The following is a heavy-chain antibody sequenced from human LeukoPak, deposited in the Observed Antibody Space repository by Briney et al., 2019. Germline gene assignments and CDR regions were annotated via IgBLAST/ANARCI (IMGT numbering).Heavy chain of an antibody. CDR1: GYTFTSYD. D-gene: IGHD4-17*01. CDR3: ARGEDDYGDYREDY. V-gene: IGHV1-8*01. Sequence: ASVKVSCKASGYTFTSYDINWARQATGQGLEWMGWMNPNSGNTGYAQKFRGRVTMTRNTSISTAYMELSSLRSEDTAVYDCARGEDDYGDYREDYWGQGPLVTVSS. CDR2: MNPNSGNT. J-gene: IGHJ4*02.